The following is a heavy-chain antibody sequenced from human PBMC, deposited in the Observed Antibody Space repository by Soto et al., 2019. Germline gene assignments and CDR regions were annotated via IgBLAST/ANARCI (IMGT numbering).Heavy chain of an antibody. CDR1: GGSISSYY. Sequence: SETLSLTCTVSGGSISSYYWSWIRQPPGKGLEWIGYIYYSGSTNYNPSLKSRVTISVDTSKNQFSLKLSSVTAADTAVYYCARYNGYSYGYTLDYWGQGTLVNVSS. CDR2: IYYSGST. V-gene: IGHV4-59*01. J-gene: IGHJ4*02. CDR3: ARYNGYSYGYTLDY. D-gene: IGHD5-18*01.